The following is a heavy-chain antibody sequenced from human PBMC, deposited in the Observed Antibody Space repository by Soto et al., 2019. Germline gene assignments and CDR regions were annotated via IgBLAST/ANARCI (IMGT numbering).Heavy chain of an antibody. CDR1: GYSFANYW. V-gene: IGHV5-51*01. CDR2: IYPGDSDI. J-gene: IGHJ4*02. CDR3: ASDRVYSGNSPYYFDD. D-gene: IGHD1-26*01. Sequence: GESLKISCQGSGYSFANYWIGWVRQMPGKGLEWMGIIYPGDSDIRYSPSLEGQVTISADKSISTAYLQWSSLRASDTAMYYCASDRVYSGNSPYYFDDWGQGTQVTVSS.